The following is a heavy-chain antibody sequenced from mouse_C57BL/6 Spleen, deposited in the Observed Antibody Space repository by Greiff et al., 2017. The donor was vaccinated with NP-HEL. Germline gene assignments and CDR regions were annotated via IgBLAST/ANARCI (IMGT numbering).Heavy chain of an antibody. Sequence: EVQLVESGGGLVKPGGSLKLSCAASGFTFSDYGMHWVRQAPEKGLEWVAYISSGSSTIYYADTVKGRFTISRDNAKNTLFLQMTSLRSEDTAMYYCAKNYYGSRGAMDYWGQGTSVTVSS. CDR3: AKNYYGSRGAMDY. V-gene: IGHV5-17*01. CDR1: GFTFSDYG. CDR2: ISSGSSTI. J-gene: IGHJ4*01. D-gene: IGHD1-1*01.